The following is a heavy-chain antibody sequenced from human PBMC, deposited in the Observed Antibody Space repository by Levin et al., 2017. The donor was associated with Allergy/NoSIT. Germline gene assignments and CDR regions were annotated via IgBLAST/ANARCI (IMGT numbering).Heavy chain of an antibody. CDR2: IYHSGYT. CDR1: GGSIITNSYY. J-gene: IGHJ5*02. CDR3: AGHVVCSGGSCYSEGWFDP. D-gene: IGHD2-15*01. Sequence: SETLSLTCTVSGGSIITNSYYWGWIRQSPGTGLEWIGSIYHSGYTYYNPSLRSRVTISVDTPKNQLSLKLSSVTAADTALYYCAGHVVCSGGSCYSEGWFDPWGQGALVSVSS. V-gene: IGHV4-39*01.